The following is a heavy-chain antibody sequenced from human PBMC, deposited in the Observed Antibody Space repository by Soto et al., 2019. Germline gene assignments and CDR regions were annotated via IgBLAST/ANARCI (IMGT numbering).Heavy chain of an antibody. CDR2: ISYSGAT. CDR1: GGSFSSGDYY. D-gene: IGHD3-16*01. V-gene: IGHV4-30-4*01. CDR3: GRGGSTTRYGMDV. Sequence: QVQLQESGPGLVKPSQTLSLTCTVSGGSFSSGDYYWSWVRPPQGQGMEWIGFISYSGATYYNPSLRSRVTISVDTSKSQFSLKLSSVTAADTAVYYCGRGGSTTRYGMDVWGQGTTVTVSS. J-gene: IGHJ6*02.